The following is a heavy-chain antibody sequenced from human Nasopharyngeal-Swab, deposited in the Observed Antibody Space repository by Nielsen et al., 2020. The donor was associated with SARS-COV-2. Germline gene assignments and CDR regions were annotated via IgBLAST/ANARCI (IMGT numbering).Heavy chain of an antibody. V-gene: IGHV1-69*06. D-gene: IGHD1-14*01. Sequence: EISCKASRCTFISYAIRRVRQPPGQGLEWMGGIIPIFGTANYAQKFSGRVTITADKSTSTAYMELSSLRSEDTAVYYCARSPVTGIDRRSLNPWGQGTLVTVSS. CDR3: ARSPVTGIDRRSLNP. J-gene: IGHJ5*02. CDR2: IIPIFGTA. CDR1: RCTFISYA.